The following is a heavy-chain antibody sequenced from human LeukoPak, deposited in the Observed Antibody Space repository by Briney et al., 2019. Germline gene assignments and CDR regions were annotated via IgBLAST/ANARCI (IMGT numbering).Heavy chain of an antibody. Sequence: PGGSLRLSCAASGVNFANHAMSWVRQTAGKGLEWVSAISGGGDITYYADSVKGRFTISRDNSKDTLFLQMHSLRPGDTAVYYCVREDTPATANYWGQGTLATISS. CDR2: ISGGGDIT. CDR3: VREDTPATANY. J-gene: IGHJ4*02. D-gene: IGHD2-21*02. V-gene: IGHV3-23*01. CDR1: GVNFANHA.